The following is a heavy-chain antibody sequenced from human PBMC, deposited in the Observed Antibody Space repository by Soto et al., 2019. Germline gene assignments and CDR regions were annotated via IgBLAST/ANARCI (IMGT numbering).Heavy chain of an antibody. J-gene: IGHJ6*02. CDR2: IWYDGSNK. CDR1: GFTFSSYG. CDR3: ASDLTSGGVIFQRYYGMDV. D-gene: IGHD3-16*02. V-gene: IGHV3-33*01. Sequence: QVQLVESGGGVVQPGRSLRLSCAASGFTFSSYGMHWVRQAPGKGLEWVAVIWYDGSNKYYADSVKGRFTISRDNSKNTLYMHMNSLRAEDTAVYYCASDLTSGGVIFQRYYGMDVWGQGTTVTVSS.